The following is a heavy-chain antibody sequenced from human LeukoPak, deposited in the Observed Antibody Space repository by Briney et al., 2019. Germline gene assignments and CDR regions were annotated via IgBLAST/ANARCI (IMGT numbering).Heavy chain of an antibody. Sequence: GGSLRLSCAASGFTFSDYYMSWIRQAPGKGLEWVSYISSSGSTIYYADSVKGRFTISRDNSKNTLYLQMNSLRAEDTAVYYCAAQNDYYGSGSYPDYYYYMDVWGKGTTVTVSS. CDR3: AAQNDYYGSGSYPDYYYYMDV. D-gene: IGHD3-10*01. CDR1: GFTFSDYY. J-gene: IGHJ6*03. V-gene: IGHV3-11*04. CDR2: ISSSGSTI.